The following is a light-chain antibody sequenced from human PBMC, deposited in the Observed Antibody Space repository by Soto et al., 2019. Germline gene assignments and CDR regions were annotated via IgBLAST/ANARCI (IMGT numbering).Light chain of an antibody. CDR2: GAS. CDR3: QQRSNWPIT. J-gene: IGKJ5*01. V-gene: IGKV3-11*01. Sequence: EIVLTQSPGTLSFSPGERATLSCRASQSLSSNLAWYQQKPGQAPRLLIYGASTRATDIPARFSGSGSGTDSTLTISRLETEEFAVYECQQRSNWPITGGQGTRREIK. CDR1: QSLSSN.